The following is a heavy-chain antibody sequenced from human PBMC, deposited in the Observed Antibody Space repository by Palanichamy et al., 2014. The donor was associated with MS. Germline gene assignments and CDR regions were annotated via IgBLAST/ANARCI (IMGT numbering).Heavy chain of an antibody. Sequence: QVHLVQSGAEVKKPGSSVKVSCKAPGDSFNSYGFNWVRQAPGQGLEWMGGIIPLIGTVKYGQRFQGRVTISADDSTNTVNMELSSLTSGDTAVFYCARITGGGGMDVWGQGTTVIVS. CDR3: ARITGGGGMDV. J-gene: IGHJ6*02. CDR2: IIPLIGTV. CDR1: GDSFNSYG. V-gene: IGHV1-69*01. D-gene: IGHD2-8*02.